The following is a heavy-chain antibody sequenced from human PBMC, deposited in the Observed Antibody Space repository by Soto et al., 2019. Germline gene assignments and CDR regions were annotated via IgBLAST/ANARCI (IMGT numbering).Heavy chain of an antibody. CDR3: TKQWEQYYFDY. V-gene: IGHV3-23*01. D-gene: IGHD1-26*01. CDR2: ITGSGDNT. J-gene: IGHJ4*02. CDR1: GFTFNNYA. Sequence: EVPLLESGGGLVQPGGSLRLSCAASGFTFNNYAMRWVRQAPGKGLEWVSSITGSGDNTYYADSVKGRFTISRDNSKNILFLQMNSLRAEDTALYYCTKQWEQYYFDYWGQGTLVTVSS.